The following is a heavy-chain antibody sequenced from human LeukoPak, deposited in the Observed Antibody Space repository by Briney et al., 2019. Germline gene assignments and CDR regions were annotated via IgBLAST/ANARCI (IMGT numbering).Heavy chain of an antibody. Sequence: GGSLRLSCAASGFTFSNYVMSWVRQAPGKGLEWVSGISGSGGSTYYADSVKGRFTISRDNSKNTLYLQMNSLRADDTAVYYCAKEPTRPGGSRYFDYWGQGTLVTVSS. V-gene: IGHV3-23*01. CDR2: ISGSGGST. D-gene: IGHD2-15*01. J-gene: IGHJ4*02. CDR1: GFTFSNYV. CDR3: AKEPTRPGGSRYFDY.